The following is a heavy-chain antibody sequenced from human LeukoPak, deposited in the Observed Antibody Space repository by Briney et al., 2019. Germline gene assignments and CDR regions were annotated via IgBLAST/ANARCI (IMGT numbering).Heavy chain of an antibody. V-gene: IGHV3-64*01. Sequence: PGGSLRLSCAASGFSFNNYIMHWVRQPPGRGLEFVSAISSDGGSTYYANSVKGRFAISRDNSKNTLYLQMGSRRAEDMAVYYCARGRISSGWYCDSWGQGTLVTVSS. CDR1: GFSFNNYI. J-gene: IGHJ4*02. CDR3: ARGRISSGWYCDS. D-gene: IGHD6-19*01. CDR2: ISSDGGST.